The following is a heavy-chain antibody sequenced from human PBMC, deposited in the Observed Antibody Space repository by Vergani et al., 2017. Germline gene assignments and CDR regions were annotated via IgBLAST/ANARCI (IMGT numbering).Heavy chain of an antibody. CDR2: IRYDGSNK. CDR1: GFTFSSYG. D-gene: IGHD6-13*01. Sequence: QVQLVESGGGVVQTGGSLRLSCAASGFTFSSYGRHWVRQAPGKGLEWVAFIRYDGSNKYYADSVKGRFTISRDNSKNTLYLQMNSLRAEDTAVYYCAKDITPAAAGTDYWGQGTLVTVSS. V-gene: IGHV3-30*02. CDR3: AKDITPAAAGTDY. J-gene: IGHJ4*02.